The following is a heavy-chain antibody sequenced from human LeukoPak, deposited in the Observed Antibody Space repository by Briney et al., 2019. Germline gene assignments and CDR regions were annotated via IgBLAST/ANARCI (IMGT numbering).Heavy chain of an antibody. CDR1: GYTFTSYY. V-gene: IGHV1-46*01. J-gene: IGHJ6*03. Sequence: GASVKVSCKASGYTFTSYYMHWVRQAPGQGLEWMGIINPSGGSTSYAQKFRGRVTMTRDMSTSTVYMELSSLRSEDTAVYYCARGSGEGEYVWGYGYYYYYMDVWGKGTTVTVSS. D-gene: IGHD3-16*01. CDR3: ARGSGEGEYVWGYGYYYYYMDV. CDR2: INPSGGST.